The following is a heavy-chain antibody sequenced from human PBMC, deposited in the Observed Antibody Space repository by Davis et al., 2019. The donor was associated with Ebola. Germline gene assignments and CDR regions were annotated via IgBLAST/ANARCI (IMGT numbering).Heavy chain of an antibody. Sequence: ASVKVSCKASGYTFTSYDINWVRQATGQGLEWMGWINPNSGGTNYAQKFQGRVTMTRDTSISTAYMELSRLRSDDTAVYYCARDSSDIVVVPANNWGQGTLVTVSS. CDR1: GYTFTSYD. CDR3: ARDSSDIVVVPANN. CDR2: INPNSGGT. J-gene: IGHJ4*02. V-gene: IGHV1-2*02. D-gene: IGHD2-2*01.